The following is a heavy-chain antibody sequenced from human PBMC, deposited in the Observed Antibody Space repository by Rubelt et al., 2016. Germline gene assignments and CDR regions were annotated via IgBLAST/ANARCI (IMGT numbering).Heavy chain of an antibody. CDR1: GFTFSTHT. CDR2: IPSGSAI. J-gene: IGHJ3*02. D-gene: IGHD2-21*02. CDR3: ARGDVTAHSAFDI. V-gene: IGHV3-69-1*01. Sequence: EVQLVESGGGLVNPGGSLRLSCAASGFTFSTHTLNWVRQAPGKGLEWVSSIPSGSAIYYADPVKGRSTNSRDNAKNSRYLQMNSLRAEDTALYYCARGDVTAHSAFDIWGQGTMVTVSS.